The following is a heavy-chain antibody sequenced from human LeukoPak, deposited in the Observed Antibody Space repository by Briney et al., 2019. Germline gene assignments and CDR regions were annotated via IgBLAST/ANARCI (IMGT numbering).Heavy chain of an antibody. D-gene: IGHD2-15*01. V-gene: IGHV1-2*02. CDR1: GYTFTNYG. J-gene: IGHJ4*02. CDR3: ARGGDIVHRGFDY. Sequence: ASVTVSCTTSGYTFTNYGMTWVRQAPGQGLEWMGWINPNSGGTNYAQKFQGRVTMTRDTSISTAYMELSRLRSDDTAVYYCARGGDIVHRGFDYWGQGTLVTVSS. CDR2: INPNSGGT.